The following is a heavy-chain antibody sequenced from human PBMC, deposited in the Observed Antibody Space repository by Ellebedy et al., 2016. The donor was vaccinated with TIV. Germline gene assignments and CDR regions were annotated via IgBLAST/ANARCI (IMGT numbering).Heavy chain of an antibody. D-gene: IGHD1-1*01. J-gene: IGHJ3*01. V-gene: IGHV3-66*01. CDR2: ISTGGNT. Sequence: GGSLRLSCAASGFTVSSNYMSWVRQAPGRGLEWVSLISTGGNTFYAASVKGRFTISRDNSKNTLFLQINSLRADDTAVYYCASETFNDVDLQVWGVFDLWGQGTMVTVSS. CDR1: GFTVSSNY. CDR3: ASETFNDVDLQVWGVFDL.